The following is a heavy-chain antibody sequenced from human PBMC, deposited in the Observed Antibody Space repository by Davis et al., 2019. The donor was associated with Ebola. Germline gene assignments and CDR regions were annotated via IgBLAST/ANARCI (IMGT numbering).Heavy chain of an antibody. Sequence: ASVKVSCKASGNKFTNYKIHWVRQAPGQGLEWMGMINPSAGSTSYALKFQGRLTMTRDTSTNTVSMDLSSLTFEDTAVYYCARGTGDGSCDYWGQGALVTVSS. CDR1: GNKFTNYK. D-gene: IGHD7-27*01. CDR3: ARGTGDGSCDY. J-gene: IGHJ4*02. CDR2: INPSAGST. V-gene: IGHV1-46*01.